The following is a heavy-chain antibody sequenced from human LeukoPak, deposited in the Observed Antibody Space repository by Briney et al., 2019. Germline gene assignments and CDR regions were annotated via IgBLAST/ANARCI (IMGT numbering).Heavy chain of an antibody. CDR1: GDSFSSVTDY. CDR2: GDYSGGT. D-gene: IGHD6-19*01. CDR3: ARAPYSSGWSNYYYGMDV. J-gene: IGHJ6*02. Sequence: SETLSLTCTVSGDSFSSVTDYWAWIRQPPGKGLEWIASGDYSGGTYYNPSLKSRVTISVDKSKNQFSLKLSSVTAADTAVYYCARAPYSSGWSNYYYGMDVWGQGTTVTVSS. V-gene: IGHV4-39*07.